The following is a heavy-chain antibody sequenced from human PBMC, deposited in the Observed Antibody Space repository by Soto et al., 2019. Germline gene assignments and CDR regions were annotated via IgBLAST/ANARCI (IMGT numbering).Heavy chain of an antibody. V-gene: IGHV1-2*02. CDR1: GYTFTGYY. CDR3: ARTQTNDY. J-gene: IGHJ4*02. CDR2: INTNSGVT. Sequence: QVQLVQSGAEVKKPGASVKVSCKASGYTFTGYYIHWVRQAPGQGLEWMGWINTNSGVTNYAQNFQGRVTMTKDPSISTAYMELSRLTSDDTAVYYCARTQTNDYWGQGTLVTVSS.